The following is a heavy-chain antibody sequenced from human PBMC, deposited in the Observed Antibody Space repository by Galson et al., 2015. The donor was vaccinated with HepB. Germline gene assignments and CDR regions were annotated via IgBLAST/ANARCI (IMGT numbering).Heavy chain of an antibody. CDR2: MNPNSGNT. CDR1: GYTFTSYD. CDR3: ARASSIAARNYYYYYGMDV. D-gene: IGHD6-6*01. J-gene: IGHJ6*02. Sequence: SVKVSCKASGYTFTSYDINWVRQATGQGLEWVGWMNPNSGNTGYAQKFQGRVTMTRNTSISTAYMELSSLRSEDTAVYYCARASSIAARNYYYYYGMDVWGQGTTVTVSS. V-gene: IGHV1-8*01.